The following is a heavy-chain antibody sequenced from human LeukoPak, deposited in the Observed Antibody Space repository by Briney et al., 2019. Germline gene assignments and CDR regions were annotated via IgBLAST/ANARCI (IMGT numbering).Heavy chain of an antibody. Sequence: SETLSLTCTVSGYSISSGYYWGWIRQPPGKGLEWIGSIYHSGSTYYNPSLKSRVTISVDTSKNQFSLKLSSVTAADTAVYYCARDEHYGSGASYYYYYMDVWGKGTTVTISS. V-gene: IGHV4-38-2*02. CDR2: IYHSGST. CDR3: ARDEHYGSGASYYYYYMDV. D-gene: IGHD3-10*01. J-gene: IGHJ6*03. CDR1: GYSISSGYY.